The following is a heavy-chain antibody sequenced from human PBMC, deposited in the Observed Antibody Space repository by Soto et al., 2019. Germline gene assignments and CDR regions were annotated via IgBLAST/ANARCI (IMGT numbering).Heavy chain of an antibody. Sequence: QVQLVQSGAEVKKPGASVKVSCKASGCTFTSYGISWVRQAPGQGLEWMGWISAYNGNTNYAQKLQGRVTMTTATSTSTAYMELRSLRSDDTAVYYCASTEDYYGSGSYRVAFDTWGQGTMVTVSS. CDR2: ISAYNGNT. CDR1: GCTFTSYG. D-gene: IGHD3-10*01. J-gene: IGHJ3*02. CDR3: ASTEDYYGSGSYRVAFDT. V-gene: IGHV1-18*01.